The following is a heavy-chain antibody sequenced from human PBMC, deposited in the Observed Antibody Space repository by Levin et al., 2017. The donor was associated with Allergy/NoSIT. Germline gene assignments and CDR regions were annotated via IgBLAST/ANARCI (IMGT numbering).Heavy chain of an antibody. CDR1: GGSIKSGSYY. J-gene: IGHJ4*02. Sequence: SQTLSLTCTVSGGSIKSGSYYWGWIRQPPGKGLEWIGSIYYSGSTSNNPSLKSRVTISVDTAKNQFSLKLSSVTATDTAVYYCARSGDGSYYGRAFGDWGQGTLVTVSS. CDR3: ARSGDGSYYGRAFGD. D-gene: IGHD1-26*01. V-gene: IGHV4-39*01. CDR2: IYYSGST.